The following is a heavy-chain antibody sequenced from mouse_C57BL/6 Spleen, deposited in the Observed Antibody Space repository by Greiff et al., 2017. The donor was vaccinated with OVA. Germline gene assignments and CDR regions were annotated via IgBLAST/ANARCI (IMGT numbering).Heavy chain of an antibody. Sequence: VQLKQSGAELVRPGASVKLSCTASGFNIKDYYMHWVKQRPEQGLEWIGRIDPGGGDTEYDPKFKGKATMTADTSSNTAYRQLSSLTTEDTAVYYVTTADYYGSSPWYFEVWGTGTTVTVSS. CDR1: GFNIKDYY. CDR2: IDPGGGDT. D-gene: IGHD1-1*01. J-gene: IGHJ1*03. CDR3: TTADYYGSSPWYFEV. V-gene: IGHV14-1*01.